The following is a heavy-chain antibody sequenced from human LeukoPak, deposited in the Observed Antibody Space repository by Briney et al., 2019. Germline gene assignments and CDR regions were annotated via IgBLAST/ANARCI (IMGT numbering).Heavy chain of an antibody. V-gene: IGHV3-48*01. Sequence: GGSLRLSCAVSGFTFSAYDMAWVRQAPGKGLEWVAYISRSGGNIYYADSVKGRFTISRDNSKNTLYLQMNSLRAEDTAVYYCARDYYGSGSYYNGLDPWGQGTMVTVSS. CDR2: ISRSGGNI. D-gene: IGHD3-10*01. CDR3: ARDYYGSGSYYNGLDP. J-gene: IGHJ3*01. CDR1: GFTFSAYD.